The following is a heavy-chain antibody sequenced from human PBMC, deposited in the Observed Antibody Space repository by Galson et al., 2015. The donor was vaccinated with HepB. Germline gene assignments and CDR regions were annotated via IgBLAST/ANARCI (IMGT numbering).Heavy chain of an antibody. CDR1: GYTFTSYA. CDR3: AGDNRLPTYLLRETNWFDP. V-gene: IGHV1-3*01. CDR2: INAGNGNT. J-gene: IGHJ5*02. Sequence: SVKVSCKASGYTFTSYAMHWVRQAPGQRLEWMGWINAGNGNTKYSQKFQGRVTITRDTSASTAYMELSSLRSEDTAVYYCAGDNRLPTYLLRETNWFDPWGQGTLVTVSS. D-gene: IGHD2/OR15-2a*01.